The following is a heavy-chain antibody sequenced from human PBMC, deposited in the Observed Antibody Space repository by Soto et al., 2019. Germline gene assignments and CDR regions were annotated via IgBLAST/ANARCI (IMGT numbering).Heavy chain of an antibody. V-gene: IGHV1-69*01. CDR3: ARAYRENYFYAMDV. CDR2: IIPMFGIG. D-gene: IGHD3-16*01. J-gene: IGHJ6*02. CDR1: GGSFSNYA. Sequence: QVQLVQSGAEVKMPGSSVRVSCKASGGSFSNYAISWVRQAPGQGLEWMGGIIPMFGIGNYAEKFLGRVTSTADEATSTSHMEMSSLRSEDTAVYFCARAYRENYFYAMDVGGQGTTVTVSS.